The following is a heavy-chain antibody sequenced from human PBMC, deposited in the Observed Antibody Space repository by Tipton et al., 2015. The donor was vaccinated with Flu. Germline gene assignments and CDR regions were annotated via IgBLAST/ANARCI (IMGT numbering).Heavy chain of an antibody. V-gene: IGHV4-4*02. D-gene: IGHD2-21*02. J-gene: IGHJ3*02. CDR1: GGSTSSNNW. CDR2: IFHSGST. Sequence: TLSLTCAVSGGSTSSNNWWTWVRQPPGKGLEWIGEIFHSGSTNYNPSLKSRVTISVDKSKNQFSLKVNSVTAADTAVYYCARGDPDAFDIWGQGTLVTVSS. CDR3: ARGDPDAFDI.